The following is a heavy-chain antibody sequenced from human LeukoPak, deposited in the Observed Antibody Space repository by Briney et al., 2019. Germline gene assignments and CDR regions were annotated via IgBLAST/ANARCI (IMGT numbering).Heavy chain of an antibody. V-gene: IGHV4-39*01. CDR3: ARHLPYCSSTSCYDLDAFDI. Sequence: PSETLSLTXTVSGGSIRSSSYYWGWIRQPPGKGLEWIGSIYYSGSTYYNPSLKSRVTISVDTSKNQFSLKLSSVTAADTAVYYCARHLPYCSSTSCYDLDAFDIWGQGTMVTVSS. D-gene: IGHD2-2*01. CDR2: IYYSGST. CDR1: GGSIRSSSYY. J-gene: IGHJ3*02.